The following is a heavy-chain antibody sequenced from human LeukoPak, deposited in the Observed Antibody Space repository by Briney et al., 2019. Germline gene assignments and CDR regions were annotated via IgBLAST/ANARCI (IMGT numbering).Heavy chain of an antibody. CDR3: ARGPPSAAIAYSSSWYFDY. D-gene: IGHD6-13*01. CDR2: INHSGST. Sequence: SETLSLTCAAYGGSFSGYYWSWIRQPPGKGLEWIGEINHSGSTNYNPSLKSRVTISVDTSKNQFSLKLSSVTAADTAVYYCARGPPSAAIAYSSSWYFDYWGQGALVTVSS. J-gene: IGHJ4*02. V-gene: IGHV4-34*01. CDR1: GGSFSGYY.